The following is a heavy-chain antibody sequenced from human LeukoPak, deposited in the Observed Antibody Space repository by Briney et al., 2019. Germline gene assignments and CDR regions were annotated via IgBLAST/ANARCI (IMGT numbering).Heavy chain of an antibody. D-gene: IGHD3-9*01. CDR1: GFTFRSYD. J-gene: IGHJ4*02. Sequence: GGSLRLSCAASGFTFRSYDMHWVRQATGKGLEWVSGIGTAGEIYYPGSVKGRFTISRENAKNSLYLQMNSLRAGDTAVYYCASEYYDILTGYRKYYFDYWGQGTLVTVSS. CDR2: IGTAGEI. V-gene: IGHV3-13*01. CDR3: ASEYYDILTGYRKYYFDY.